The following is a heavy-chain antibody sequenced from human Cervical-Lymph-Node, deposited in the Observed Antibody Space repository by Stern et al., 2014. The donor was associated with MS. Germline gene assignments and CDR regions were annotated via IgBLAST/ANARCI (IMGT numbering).Heavy chain of an antibody. CDR2: IIPMVGSA. V-gene: IGHV1-69*01. D-gene: IGHD6-13*01. CDR3: ARDVASGNSSWYLHWFDP. CDR1: GGTFRNYG. Sequence: QVQLVQSGAEVKKPGSSVKVSCEASGGTFRNYGISWVRQAPGQGLEWMGGIIPMVGSASYAQRFQGRVTFTADESTSTTYMELNSLTSGDTAVYYCARDVASGNSSWYLHWFDPWGQGTLVTVSS. J-gene: IGHJ5*02.